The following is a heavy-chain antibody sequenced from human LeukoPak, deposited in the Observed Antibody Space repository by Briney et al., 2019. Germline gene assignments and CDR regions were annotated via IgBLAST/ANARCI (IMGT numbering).Heavy chain of an antibody. CDR1: GYTFTSYG. CDR2: ISAYNGNT. V-gene: IGHV1-18*01. J-gene: IGHJ4*02. Sequence: ASVKVSCKASGYTFTSYGISWVRQAPGQGLEWMGWISAYNGNTNYAQKLQGRVTMTTDTSTSTAYMELRSLRSDDTAVYYCARELTGPYYYDSSGPQAVFDYWGQGTLVTVSS. D-gene: IGHD3-22*01. CDR3: ARELTGPYYYDSSGPQAVFDY.